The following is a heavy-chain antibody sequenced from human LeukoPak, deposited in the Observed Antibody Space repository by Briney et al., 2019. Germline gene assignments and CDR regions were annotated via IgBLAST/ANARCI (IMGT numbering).Heavy chain of an antibody. CDR1: GFTFSSYW. D-gene: IGHD6-13*01. J-gene: IGHJ6*02. CDR2: IKQDGSEK. Sequence: GGSLRLSCAASGFTFSSYWMSWVRQAPGKGLEWVANIKQDGSEKYYVDSVKGRFTISRDNSKNTLYLQMNSLRAEDTAVYYCAKERVKGIAAADYYYGMDVWGQGTTVTVSS. CDR3: AKERVKGIAAADYYYGMDV. V-gene: IGHV3-7*01.